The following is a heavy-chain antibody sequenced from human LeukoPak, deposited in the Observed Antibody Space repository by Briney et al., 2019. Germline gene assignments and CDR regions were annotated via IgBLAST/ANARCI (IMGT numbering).Heavy chain of an antibody. J-gene: IGHJ4*02. D-gene: IGHD3-22*01. Sequence: PSGGSMSLSCVASRFTFISYAMSWVRQAPGKVLEWVAATSGSGGSTYYAVTVKGRYTLSRDNSENTLYLQMNSLRAEDTAVYYCAKVDTSGYYYPSHFDYWGQGTLVTVSS. CDR1: RFTFISYA. CDR2: TSGSGGST. CDR3: AKVDTSGYYYPSHFDY. V-gene: IGHV3-23*01.